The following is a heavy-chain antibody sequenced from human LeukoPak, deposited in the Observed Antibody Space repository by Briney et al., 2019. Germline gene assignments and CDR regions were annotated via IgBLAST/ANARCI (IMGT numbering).Heavy chain of an antibody. CDR2: IYYSGSP. CDR3: ARGYYGSGSYYIDS. J-gene: IGHJ4*02. CDR1: GGSISSGGYY. Sequence: SQTLSLTCTVSGGSISSGGYYWSWIRQHPGKGLEWIGYIYYSGSPYYNPSLESRVTISVDTSKNQFSLDLSSVTAADTAVYYCARGYYGSGSYYIDSWGQGTLVTVSS. V-gene: IGHV4-31*03. D-gene: IGHD3-10*01.